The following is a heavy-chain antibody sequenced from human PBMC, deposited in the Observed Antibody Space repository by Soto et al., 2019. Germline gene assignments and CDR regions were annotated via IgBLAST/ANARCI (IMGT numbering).Heavy chain of an antibody. CDR2: MNNTGST. J-gene: IGHJ6*02. CDR3: ARDLWGYCGTDCYPLDV. D-gene: IGHD2-21*02. V-gene: IGHV4-59*01. Sequence: SETLSLTCTVSGGSISRYYWSWIRQPPGKGLEWIGYMNNTGSTVYNPPFKSRVTISVDTSKNQFSLKLNSVTAADTAVYYCARDLWGYCGTDCYPLDVWGQGTTVTVSS. CDR1: GGSISRYY.